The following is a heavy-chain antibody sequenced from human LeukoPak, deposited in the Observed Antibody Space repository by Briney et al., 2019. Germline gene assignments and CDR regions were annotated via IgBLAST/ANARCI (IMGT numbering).Heavy chain of an antibody. CDR2: IYYSGST. J-gene: IGHJ4*02. CDR1: GGSISSGGYY. Sequence: SQTLSLTCTVSGGSISSGGYYWSWIRQHPGKGLEWIGYIYYSGSTYYNPSLKSRVTISVDTSKNQFSLKLSSVTAADTAVYYCARDQIGSSSVQLFQYWGQGSLVTVSS. V-gene: IGHV4-31*03. D-gene: IGHD6-6*01. CDR3: ARDQIGSSSVQLFQY.